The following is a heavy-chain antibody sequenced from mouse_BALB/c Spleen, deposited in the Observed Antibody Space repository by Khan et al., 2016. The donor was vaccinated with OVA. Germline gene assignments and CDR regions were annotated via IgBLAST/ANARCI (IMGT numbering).Heavy chain of an antibody. V-gene: IGHV2-9*02. CDR3: ARVTTATAY. CDR2: IWAGGST. D-gene: IGHD1-2*01. J-gene: IGHJ3*01. CDR1: GYSLTSYG. Sequence: QMQLEESGPGLVAPSQRLSITCTVSGYSLTSYGVHWVRQPPGKGLEWLGIIWAGGSTNYNSALMSRLSISKDNSKSQVFLKMNSLQTADTAMYYCARVTTATAYWGQGTLVTVAA.